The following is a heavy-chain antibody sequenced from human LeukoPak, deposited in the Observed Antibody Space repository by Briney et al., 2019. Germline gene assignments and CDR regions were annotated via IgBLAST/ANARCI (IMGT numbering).Heavy chain of an antibody. CDR2: INHSGST. CDR1: GGSFSGYY. Sequence: PSETLSLTCAVYGGSFSGYYWSWIRQPPGKGLEWIGEINHSGSTNYNPSLKSRVTISVDTSKNQFSLKLSSVTAADTAVYYCARIGLVVPADYWGQGTLVTVSS. CDR3: ARIGLVVPADY. V-gene: IGHV4-34*01. D-gene: IGHD2-2*01. J-gene: IGHJ4*02.